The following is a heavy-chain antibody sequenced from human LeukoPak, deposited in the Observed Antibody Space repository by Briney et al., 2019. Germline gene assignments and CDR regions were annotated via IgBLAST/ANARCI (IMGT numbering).Heavy chain of an antibody. Sequence: SETLSLTCTVSGGSISSSSYYWGWIRQPPGKGLEWIGSIYYSGSTHYNPSLKSRVTISVDTSKNQFSLKLSSVTAAGTAVYYCATKGSSWLTNDYWGQGTLVTVSS. J-gene: IGHJ4*02. CDR2: IYYSGST. CDR3: ATKGSSWLTNDY. CDR1: GGSISSSSYY. D-gene: IGHD6-13*01. V-gene: IGHV4-39*01.